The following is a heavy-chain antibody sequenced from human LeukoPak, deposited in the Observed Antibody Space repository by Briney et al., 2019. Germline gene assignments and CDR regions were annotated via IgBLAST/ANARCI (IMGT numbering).Heavy chain of an antibody. CDR1: GGFISSYN. V-gene: IGHV4-59*13. D-gene: IGHD2-8*02. Sequence: PSEPLSSTCTSSGGFISSYNRNWTRPPPGKGLEGIGNSYCSGSTNYTPSLKSRLTISVDTSKSHFSLNLKSVTAADPAVYYCATSYPHEGASWCASLLFDPWGQGTLVTVSS. J-gene: IGHJ5*02. CDR3: ATSYPHEGASWCASLLFDP. CDR2: SYCSGST.